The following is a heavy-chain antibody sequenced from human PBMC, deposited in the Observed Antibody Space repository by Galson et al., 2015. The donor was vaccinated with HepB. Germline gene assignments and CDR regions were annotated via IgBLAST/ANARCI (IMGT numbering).Heavy chain of an antibody. CDR2: IYHSGST. J-gene: IGHJ5*02. Sequence: LSLTCAVSGGSISSSNWWSWVRQPPGKGLEWIGEIYHSGSTNYNPSLKSRVTISVDKSKNQFSLKLSSVTAADTAVYYCARGTPYYDFWSGYYTVRSYGWFDPWGQGTLVTVSS. CDR1: GGSISSSNW. V-gene: IGHV4-4*02. CDR3: ARGTPYYDFWSGYYTVRSYGWFDP. D-gene: IGHD3-3*01.